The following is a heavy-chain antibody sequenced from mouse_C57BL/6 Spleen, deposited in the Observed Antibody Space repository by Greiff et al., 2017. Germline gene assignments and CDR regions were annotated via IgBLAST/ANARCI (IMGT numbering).Heavy chain of an antibody. J-gene: IGHJ4*01. CDR1: GFNIKDYY. D-gene: IGHD2-5*01. Sequence: EVQLQQSGAELVRPGASVKLSCTASGFNIKDYYMHWVKQRPEQGLEWIGRIDPEDGDTEYAPKFQGKATMTADTSSNTAYLQLSSLTSEDTAVYYCTLPYSTPAMDYWGQGTSVTVSS. V-gene: IGHV14-1*01. CDR2: IDPEDGDT. CDR3: TLPYSTPAMDY.